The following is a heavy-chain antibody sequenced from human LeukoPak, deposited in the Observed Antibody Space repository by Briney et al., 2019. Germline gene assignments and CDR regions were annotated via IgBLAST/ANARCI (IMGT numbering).Heavy chain of an antibody. CDR1: GYTFTSYG. CDR3: ARGTTTAVAGLPEDY. CDR2: ISAYNGNT. V-gene: IGHV1-18*01. D-gene: IGHD6-19*01. J-gene: IGHJ4*02. Sequence: ASVKVSCKASGYTFTSYGISWVRQAPGQGLEWMGWISAYNGNTNYAQKLQGRVTMTTDTSTSTAYMELRSLRSDDTAVYYCARGTTTAVAGLPEDYWGQGTLVTVSS.